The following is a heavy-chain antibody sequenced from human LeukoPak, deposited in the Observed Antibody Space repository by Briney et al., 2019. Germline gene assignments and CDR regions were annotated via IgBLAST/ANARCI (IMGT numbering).Heavy chain of an antibody. Sequence: GGSLRLSCAASGFTFSSYGMHWVRQAPGKGLEWVAVISYDGSNKYYADSVKGRFTISRDNSKNTLYLQMNSLRAEDTAVYYCARLMTLFDYWGQGTLVTVSS. J-gene: IGHJ4*02. CDR1: GFTFSSYG. D-gene: IGHD2-8*01. CDR2: ISYDGSNK. V-gene: IGHV3-30*03. CDR3: ARLMTLFDY.